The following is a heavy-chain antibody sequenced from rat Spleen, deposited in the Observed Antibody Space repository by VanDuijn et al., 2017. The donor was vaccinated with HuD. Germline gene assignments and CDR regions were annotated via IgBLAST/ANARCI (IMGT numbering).Heavy chain of an antibody. Sequence: EVQLVESGGGLVQPGRSMKLSCAASGFTFTNYDMAWVRQAPTKGLEWVASISFDGSSTYYRDSVKCRFTISRDNAKSTLYLQMDSLRSEDTATDYCTTENYWFAYWGQGTLVTVSS. J-gene: IGHJ3*01. CDR1: GFTFTNYD. CDR2: ISFDGSST. V-gene: IGHV5-20*01. CDR3: TTENYWFAY. D-gene: IGHD1-10*01.